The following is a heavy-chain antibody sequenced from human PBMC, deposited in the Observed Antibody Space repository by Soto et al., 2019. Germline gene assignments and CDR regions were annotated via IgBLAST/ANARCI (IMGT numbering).Heavy chain of an antibody. Sequence: AAVKVSCKASGYTCTVYYMHCVVQSPVQWLEWMGWINPNSGGTNYAQKFQGRVTMTRDTSISTAYMELCRLRSDDTAVYYCARAWSPMVRGVIPFMDVWGQGTTVTV. J-gene: IGHJ6*02. CDR3: ARAWSPMVRGVIPFMDV. V-gene: IGHV1-2*02. CDR1: GYTCTVYY. CDR2: INPNSGGT. D-gene: IGHD3-10*01.